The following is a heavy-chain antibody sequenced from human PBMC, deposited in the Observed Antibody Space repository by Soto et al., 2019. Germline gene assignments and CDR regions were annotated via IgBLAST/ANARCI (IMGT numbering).Heavy chain of an antibody. CDR3: ARDPSTGYADS. CDR2: ISSGGDDT. Sequence: GGSLRLSCAASGFTFSSYALNWVRQSPGKGLEWVSTISSGGDDTYYADSVKGRFTISRDNSKNTLHLQMNSLRAEDTAIYYCARDPSTGYADSWGQGTLVTVSS. D-gene: IGHD3-9*01. V-gene: IGHV3-23*01. CDR1: GFTFSSYA. J-gene: IGHJ4*02.